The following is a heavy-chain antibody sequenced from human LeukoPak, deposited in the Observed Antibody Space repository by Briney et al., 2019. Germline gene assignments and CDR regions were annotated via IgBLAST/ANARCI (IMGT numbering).Heavy chain of an antibody. J-gene: IGHJ4*02. V-gene: IGHV4-31*03. CDR2: IYYSVST. CDR1: GGSISSGGYY. Sequence: SETLSLTCTVSGGSISSGGYYWSWIRQHPEKGLEWIGYIYYSVSTYYNPSLKSRVTISVDTSKNQFSLKLSSVTAADTAVYYCARDRAYYYGSGSYSSAFDYWGQGTLVTVSS. CDR3: ARDRAYYYGSGSYSSAFDY. D-gene: IGHD3-10*01.